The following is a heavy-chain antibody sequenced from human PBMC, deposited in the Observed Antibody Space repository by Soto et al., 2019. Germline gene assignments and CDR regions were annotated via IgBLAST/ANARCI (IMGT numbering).Heavy chain of an antibody. Sequence: GESLKISCTGSGYSFTSYWIGWVRQTPWKGLEWIWTIYPGDSDTSYSPSFQGHVTISADNSISSAYLQWSSLKASDTAMYYCARRAILPFDPWGQGTLVTVSS. V-gene: IGHV5-51*01. J-gene: IGHJ5*02. CDR2: IYPGDSDT. CDR1: GYSFTSYW. D-gene: IGHD3-3*01. CDR3: ARRAILPFDP.